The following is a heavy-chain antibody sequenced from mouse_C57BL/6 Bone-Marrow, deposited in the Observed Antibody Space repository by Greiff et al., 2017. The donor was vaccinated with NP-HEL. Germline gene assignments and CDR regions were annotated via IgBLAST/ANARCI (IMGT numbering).Heavy chain of an antibody. V-gene: IGHV14-4*01. CDR1: GFNIKDDY. J-gene: IGHJ4*01. CDR2: IDPENGDT. D-gene: IGHD1-1*01. CDR3: TTGGSSPYAMDY. Sequence: DVQLQESGAELVRPGASVKLSCTVSGFNIKDDYMHWVKQRPEQGLEWIGWIDPENGDTEYASKFQGKATITADTSSNTAYLPLSSLTSEDTAVDYCTTGGSSPYAMDYWGQGTSVTVSS.